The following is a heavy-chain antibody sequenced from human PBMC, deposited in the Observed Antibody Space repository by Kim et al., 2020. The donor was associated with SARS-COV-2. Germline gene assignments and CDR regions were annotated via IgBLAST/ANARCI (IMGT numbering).Heavy chain of an antibody. CDR3: ARDLGQWPTYGMDV. D-gene: IGHD6-19*01. Sequence: GGSLRLSCAASGFTFSSYAMHWVRQAPGKGLEWVAVISYDGSNKYYADSVKGRFTISRDNSKNTLYLQMNSLRAEDTAVYYCARDLGQWPTYGMDVWGQGTTVTVSS. CDR1: GFTFSSYA. V-gene: IGHV3-30-3*01. J-gene: IGHJ6*02. CDR2: ISYDGSNK.